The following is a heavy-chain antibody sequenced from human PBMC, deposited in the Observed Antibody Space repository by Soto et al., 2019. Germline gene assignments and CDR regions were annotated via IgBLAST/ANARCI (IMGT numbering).Heavy chain of an antibody. Sequence: QVQLVQPGAEVKKPGASVKLSCKASGYTLTSFYIHWVRQAPGQGLEWMGIINPNGGSTNYAHNFPGRVTMTRDTSTSTGYMDLSSLRSEDTAVYYCARGLASGDYWGQGTLVTVSS. V-gene: IGHV1-46*03. CDR1: GYTLTSFY. D-gene: IGHD6-6*01. J-gene: IGHJ4*02. CDR3: ARGLASGDY. CDR2: INPNGGST.